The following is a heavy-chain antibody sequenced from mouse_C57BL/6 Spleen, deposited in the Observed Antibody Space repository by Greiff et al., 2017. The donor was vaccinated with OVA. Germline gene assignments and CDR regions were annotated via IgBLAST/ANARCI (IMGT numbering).Heavy chain of an antibody. Sequence: VQLQESGPELVKPGASVKISCKASGYAFSSSWMNWVKQRPGKGLEWIGRIYPGDGDTNYNGKFKGKATLTADKSSSTAYMQLSSLTSEDSAVYFCSRARGSRYFDGWGTGTTVTVSA. CDR2: IYPGDGDT. CDR1: GYAFSSSW. D-gene: IGHD5-1*01. CDR3: SRARGSRYFDG. V-gene: IGHV1-82*01. J-gene: IGHJ1*03.